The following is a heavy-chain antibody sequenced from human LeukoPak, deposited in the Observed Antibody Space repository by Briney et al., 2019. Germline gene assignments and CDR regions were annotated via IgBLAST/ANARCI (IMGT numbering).Heavy chain of an antibody. J-gene: IGHJ3*02. CDR3: AREWMSETGDAFDI. Sequence: PGGSLKLSCAASGFTFSSYWMSWVRQAPGKGLEWVANIKQDGSEKYYVDSVKGRFTISRDNAKNSLYLQMNSLRAEDTAVYYCAREWMSETGDAFDIWGQGTMVTVSS. CDR2: IKQDGSEK. D-gene: IGHD1-1*01. V-gene: IGHV3-7*01. CDR1: GFTFSSYW.